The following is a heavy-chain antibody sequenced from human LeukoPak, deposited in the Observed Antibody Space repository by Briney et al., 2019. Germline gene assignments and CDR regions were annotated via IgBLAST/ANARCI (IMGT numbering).Heavy chain of an antibody. J-gene: IGHJ4*02. Sequence: SETLSLTCTVSGGSISSYYWSWIRQPPGKGLEWIGYIYYSGSTNYNPSLKSRVTMSVDTSKNQFSLKLNSVTAADTAVYYCARFSSIAAAFDYWGQGTLVTVSS. CDR1: GGSISSYY. CDR3: ARFSSIAAAFDY. D-gene: IGHD6-13*01. CDR2: IYYSGST. V-gene: IGHV4-59*12.